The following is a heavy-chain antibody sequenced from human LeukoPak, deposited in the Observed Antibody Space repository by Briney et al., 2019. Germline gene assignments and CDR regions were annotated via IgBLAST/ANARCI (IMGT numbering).Heavy chain of an antibody. V-gene: IGHV5-51*01. CDR1: GYSFTNYW. D-gene: IGHD2-15*01. Sequence: GESLKISCKGSGYSFTNYWIGWVRQMPGKGLEWMGIIYPGDSDTRYSPSFQGQVTISADKSISTAYLQWSSLKASDTAMYYCARRGYSGHCSGGSCPFDYWGQGTLVTVSS. J-gene: IGHJ4*02. CDR2: IYPGDSDT. CDR3: ARRGYSGHCSGGSCPFDY.